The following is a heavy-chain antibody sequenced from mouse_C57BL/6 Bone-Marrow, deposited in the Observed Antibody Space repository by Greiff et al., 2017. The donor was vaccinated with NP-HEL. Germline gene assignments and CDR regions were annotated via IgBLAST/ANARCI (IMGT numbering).Heavy chain of an antibody. J-gene: IGHJ3*01. Sequence: EVMLVESGGDLVKPGGSLKLSCAASGFTFSSYGMSWVRQTPDKRLEWVATISSGGSYTYYPDSVKGRFTISRDNAKNTLYLQMSSLKSEDTAMYYCARQGDYGNYVPWFAYWGQETLVTVSA. V-gene: IGHV5-6*02. CDR1: GFTFSSYG. CDR2: ISSGGSYT. D-gene: IGHD2-1*01. CDR3: ARQGDYGNYVPWFAY.